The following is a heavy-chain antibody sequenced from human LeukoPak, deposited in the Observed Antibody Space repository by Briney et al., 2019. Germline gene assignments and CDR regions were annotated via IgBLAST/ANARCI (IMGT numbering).Heavy chain of an antibody. CDR3: ARDRWVTVASFDY. D-gene: IGHD6-19*01. CDR2: INAGNGDT. Sequence: ASVKVSCKASGYTFTSYAMHWVRQAPGQRLEWMGWINAGNGDTKYSQKFQGRFTITSDTSASTAYMELSSLRSEGTAVYYCARDRWVTVASFDYWGQGTLVTVSS. J-gene: IGHJ4*02. V-gene: IGHV1-3*01. CDR1: GYTFTSYA.